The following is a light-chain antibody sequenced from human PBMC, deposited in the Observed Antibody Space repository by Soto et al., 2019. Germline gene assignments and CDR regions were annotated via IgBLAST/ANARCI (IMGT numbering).Light chain of an antibody. CDR2: RTY. Sequence: EIVLTQSPGTLSLSPGERATLSCRASQSVASNYLGWYQQKPGQAPRFLIYRTYNRATGIQDRFSGSGSGTDFTLTISRLEPEDFAVYYCKQFGTSPLTFGGGTKVDIK. CDR1: QSVASNY. V-gene: IGKV3-20*01. CDR3: KQFGTSPLT. J-gene: IGKJ4*01.